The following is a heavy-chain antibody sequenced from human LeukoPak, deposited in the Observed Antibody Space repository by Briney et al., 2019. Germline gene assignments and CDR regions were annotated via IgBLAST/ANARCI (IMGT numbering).Heavy chain of an antibody. D-gene: IGHD3-10*01. CDR3: ARYYYGSGSYYYEIYFDY. V-gene: IGHV3-23*01. CDR2: ISGDGGST. Sequence: GGSLRLSCAASGFTFSSYAMNWARQAPGKGLEWVSTISGDGGSTYYADSVKGRFTISRDNAKNSLYLQMNSLRAEDTAVYYCARYYYGSGSYYYEIYFDYWGQGTLVTVSS. CDR1: GFTFSSYA. J-gene: IGHJ4*02.